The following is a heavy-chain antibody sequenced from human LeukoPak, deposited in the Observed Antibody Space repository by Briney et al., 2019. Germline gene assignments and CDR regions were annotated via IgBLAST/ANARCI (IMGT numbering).Heavy chain of an antibody. CDR3: ARANGYSYGYDY. V-gene: IGHV1-8*02. Sequence: GASVKVSCKASGYTFTSYDINWVRQATGQGLEWMGWMNPNSGNTGYAQKFQGRVTMTRNTSISTAYMELSSLRSEDTAVYYCARANGYSYGYDYWGQGTLVTVSS. CDR1: GYTFTSYD. D-gene: IGHD5-18*01. CDR2: MNPNSGNT. J-gene: IGHJ4*02.